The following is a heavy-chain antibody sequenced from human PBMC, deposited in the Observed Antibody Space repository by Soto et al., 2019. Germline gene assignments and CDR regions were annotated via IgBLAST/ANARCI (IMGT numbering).Heavy chain of an antibody. V-gene: IGHV4-39*01. CDR2: IYYSGST. D-gene: IGHD2-2*01. J-gene: IGHJ5*02. CDR3: ASTVAPAAKLGGWYQP. CDR1: GGSISSSSYY. Sequence: QLQLQESGPGLVKPSETLSLTCTVSGGSISSSSYYWGWIRQPPGKGLAWIGSIYYSGSTYYNPFLKSRVTVSVDMSNNLFSLKGSKVTDAKMAAYYCASTVAPAAKLGGWYQPWGQGTLVTASS.